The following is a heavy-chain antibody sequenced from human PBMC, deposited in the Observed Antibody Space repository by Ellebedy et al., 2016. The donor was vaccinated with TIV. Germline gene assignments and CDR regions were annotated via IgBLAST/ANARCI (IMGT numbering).Heavy chain of an antibody. CDR1: GYTFTGYY. J-gene: IGHJ6*02. CDR3: ARGGGYRHGDYYYGMDV. Sequence: ASVKVSCKASGYTFTGYYIHWVRQAPGQGLEWMGWINPNSGCTNYAQKFQGRVSMTRDTSISTAYMELSRLRSDDTAVYYCARGGGYRHGDYYYGMDVWGQGTTVTVSS. V-gene: IGHV1-2*02. D-gene: IGHD5-18*01. CDR2: INPNSGCT.